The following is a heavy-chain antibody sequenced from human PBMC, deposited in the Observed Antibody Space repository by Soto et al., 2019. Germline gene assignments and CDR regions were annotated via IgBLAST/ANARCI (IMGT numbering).Heavy chain of an antibody. J-gene: IGHJ3*02. CDR1: GFTFISYG. CDR3: ARCPGYGDDYDAFDI. CDR2: IWYDGSNK. V-gene: IGHV3-33*01. D-gene: IGHD4-17*01. Sequence: GGSLILPWGASGFTFISYGMHGGRQAPGKGLEWVAVIWYDGSNKYYADSVKGRFTISRDNSKNTLYLQMNSLRAEDTAVYYCARCPGYGDDYDAFDIWGQGTMVAVSS.